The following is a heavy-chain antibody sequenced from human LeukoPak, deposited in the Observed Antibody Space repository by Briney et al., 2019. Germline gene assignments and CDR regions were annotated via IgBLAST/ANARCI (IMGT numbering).Heavy chain of an antibody. D-gene: IGHD7-27*01. CDR2: NRSSSSSI. Sequence: GGSLRLSCAASGFTFSSHSMNWVRQAAGKGLEWISYNRSSSSSIFYAHSVKGRFTISTDNARNSLYLQMNSLRDEDTAVYYCARDLNWGFDYWGRGILVTVSS. V-gene: IGHV3-48*02. J-gene: IGHJ4*02. CDR1: GFTFSSHS. CDR3: ARDLNWGFDY.